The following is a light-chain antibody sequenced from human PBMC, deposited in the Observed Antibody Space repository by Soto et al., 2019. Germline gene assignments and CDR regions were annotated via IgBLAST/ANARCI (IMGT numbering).Light chain of an antibody. J-gene: IGKJ1*01. CDR3: QHYNDWRWT. CDR1: QSISTK. CDR2: AAS. V-gene: IGKV3-15*01. Sequence: EIVMTQSPATLSVSPXXXATLSCRASQSISTKLAWYQQKPGQAPRLLIYAASTRATGVPARFSGSGSGTEFTLTISSLQSEDLAVYYCQHYNDWRWTFGQGTKVEIK.